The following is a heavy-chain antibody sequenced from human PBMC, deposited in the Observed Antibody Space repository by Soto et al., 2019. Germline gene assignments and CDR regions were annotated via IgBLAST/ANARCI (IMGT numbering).Heavy chain of an antibody. CDR3: ARDTPSSRRYYYGSGSYQLGYAFDI. J-gene: IGHJ3*02. V-gene: IGHV4-31*03. D-gene: IGHD3-10*01. CDR2: IYYSGST. Sequence: QVQLQESGPGLVKPSQTLSLTCTVSGGSISSGGYYWSWIRQHPGKGLEWIGYIYYSGSTYYNPSLKSRVTISVDTSKNQFSLKLSSVTAADTAVYYCARDTPSSRRYYYGSGSYQLGYAFDIWGQGTMVTVSS. CDR1: GGSISSGGYY.